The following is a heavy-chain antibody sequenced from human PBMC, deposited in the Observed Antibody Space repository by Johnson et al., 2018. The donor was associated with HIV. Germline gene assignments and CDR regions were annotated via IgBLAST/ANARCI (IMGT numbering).Heavy chain of an antibody. V-gene: IGHV3-9*01. CDR2: ISWNGGST. D-gene: IGHD3-16*01. CDR1: GFTFDDYA. J-gene: IGHJ3*02. Sequence: VQLVESGGGLVQPGRSLRLSCAASGFTFDDYAMHWVRQAPGKGLEWVSGISWNGGSTGYADSVKGRFTISRDNAKNTLYLQMNSLRAEDTAVYYCARESGGQYDAFDIWGQGTMGTVSS. CDR3: ARESGGQYDAFDI.